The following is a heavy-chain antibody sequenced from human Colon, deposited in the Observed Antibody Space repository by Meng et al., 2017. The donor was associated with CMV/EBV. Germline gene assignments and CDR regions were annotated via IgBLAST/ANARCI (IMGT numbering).Heavy chain of an antibody. Sequence: GESLKISCAASGFMFSRFWMTWLRQAPGRGPELVAHIKEDGSEKYFMASVKGRCTISRDNARNSLYLQMNSLRAEDTAVYFCARLGAASGRYWFDPWGQGTLVTVSS. D-gene: IGHD6-13*01. V-gene: IGHV3-7*01. CDR3: ARLGAASGRYWFDP. CDR2: IKEDGSEK. J-gene: IGHJ5*02. CDR1: GFMFSRFW.